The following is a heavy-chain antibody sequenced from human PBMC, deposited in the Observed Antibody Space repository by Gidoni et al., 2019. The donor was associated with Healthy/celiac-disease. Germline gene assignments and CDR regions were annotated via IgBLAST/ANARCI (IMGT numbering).Heavy chain of an antibody. CDR1: GGTSSSYT. V-gene: IGHV1-69*02. J-gene: IGHJ4*02. CDR3: ATPPAEYGDSTTYYFDY. Sequence: QVQLVQSGAEVRKPGSSVKVSCKASGGTSSSYTISWVRQAPGQGLEWMGWIIPILGIANYAQKFQGRVTITADKSTSTAYMELSSLRSEDTAVYYCATPPAEYGDSTTYYFDYWGQGTLVTVSS. CDR2: IIPILGIA. D-gene: IGHD4-17*01.